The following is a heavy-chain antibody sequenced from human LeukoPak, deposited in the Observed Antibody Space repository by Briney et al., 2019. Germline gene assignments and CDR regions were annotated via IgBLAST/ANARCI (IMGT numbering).Heavy chain of an antibody. D-gene: IGHD2/OR15-2a*01. V-gene: IGHV6-1*01. Sequence: SQTLSLTCAISGDSVSSNSAAWNWIRQSPSRGLEWLGRTYYRSKWYNAVSVKSRITINPDTSKNQVSLQLNSVTPEDTAVYYCARDRNFGGPYNSIDYWGQGTLVTVSS. CDR1: GDSVSSNSAA. CDR2: TYYRSKWY. J-gene: IGHJ4*02. CDR3: ARDRNFGGPYNSIDY.